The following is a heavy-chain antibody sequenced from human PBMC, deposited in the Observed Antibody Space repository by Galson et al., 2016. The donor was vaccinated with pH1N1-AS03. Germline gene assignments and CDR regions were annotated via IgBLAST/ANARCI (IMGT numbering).Heavy chain of an antibody. CDR3: TLLQEHL. V-gene: IGHV3-11*03. Sequence: SLRLSCAASGFRLSDYYMSWIRQAPGKGPEWISHISAGSTYRNYADSVKGRFTISRDNAKNSLFLEMNSLHQGPIGFPPGTLLQEHLWG. CDR2: ISAGSTYR. J-gene: IGHJ6*01. CDR1: GFRLSDYY.